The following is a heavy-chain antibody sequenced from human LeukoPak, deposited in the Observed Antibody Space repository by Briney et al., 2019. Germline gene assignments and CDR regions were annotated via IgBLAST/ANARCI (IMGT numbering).Heavy chain of an antibody. CDR3: GRGGGLEDFDY. CDR1: GDSVSSNRVA. V-gene: IGHV6-1*01. Sequence: SQTLSLTCAISGDSVSSNRVARNWIRQSPSRGLEWLGRTYYRSKWYNDYAVSVKSRIAINPDTSKNQFSLQLKFVTPEDTAVYSCGRGGGLEDFDYWGRGTLVTVSS. CDR2: TYYRSKWYN. D-gene: IGHD3-10*01. J-gene: IGHJ4*02.